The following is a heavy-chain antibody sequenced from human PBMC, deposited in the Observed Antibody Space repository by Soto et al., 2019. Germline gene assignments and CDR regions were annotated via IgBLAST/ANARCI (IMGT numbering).Heavy chain of an antibody. CDR1: GYSFTSYW. D-gene: IGHD3-9*01. CDR3: ARRRYFDTLLDP. Sequence: AESLKISCKASGYSFTSYWSGWVRQISGKGLEWMGITYPEDSQTLYSPSFQGQVTISVDKSISTVYLQWSSLKASDTATYYCARRRYFDTLLDPWGQGTLVTVS. V-gene: IGHV5-51*01. CDR2: TYPEDSQT. J-gene: IGHJ5*02.